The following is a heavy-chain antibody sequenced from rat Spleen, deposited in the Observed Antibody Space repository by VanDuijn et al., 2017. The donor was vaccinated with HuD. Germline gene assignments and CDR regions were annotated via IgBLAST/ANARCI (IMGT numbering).Heavy chain of an antibody. J-gene: IGHJ2*01. V-gene: IGHV2S12*01. Sequence: QVQLKESGPGLVQPSQTLSLTCTVSGFALTSNSVTWVRQPPGKGLEWIATISSGEHTYYNSALKSRLSISRDTSKSQVFLKMNSLQTEDIATYYCARGPMHTAGNYFDYWGQGVMVTVSS. CDR3: ARGPMHTAGNYFDY. CDR2: ISSGEHT. D-gene: IGHD1-6*01. CDR1: GFALTSNS.